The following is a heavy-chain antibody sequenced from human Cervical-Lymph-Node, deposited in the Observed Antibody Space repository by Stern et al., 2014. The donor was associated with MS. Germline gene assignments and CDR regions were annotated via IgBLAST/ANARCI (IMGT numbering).Heavy chain of an antibody. J-gene: IGHJ4*02. V-gene: IGHV3-15*01. CDR3: TTVRYDRSAYLDH. D-gene: IGHD3-22*01. Sequence: EVQLVQSGGGLVKPGGSLRLSCAASGFTFRKAWMTWVRPAPGQGLEWVGRIKDKIDGETRDYGAPVKGRFSISRDDSRDTLYLELNSLKTEDTAVYYCTTVRYDRSAYLDHWGQGTLVTVSS. CDR2: IKDKIDGETR. CDR1: GFTFRKAW.